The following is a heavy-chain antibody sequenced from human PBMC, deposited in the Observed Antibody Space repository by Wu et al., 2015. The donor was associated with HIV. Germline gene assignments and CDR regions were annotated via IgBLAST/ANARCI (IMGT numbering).Heavy chain of an antibody. Sequence: QVQLVQSGAEVKKPGASVKVSCKASGYTFTGYYMHWVRQAPGQGLEWMGWINPNSGGTNYAQKFQGRVTMTRDTSISTAYMELSRLRSDDAAVYYCARESSTSSGPDAFDIWGQGTMVTVSS. CDR2: INPNSGGT. CDR3: ARESSTSSGPDAFDI. J-gene: IGHJ3*02. V-gene: IGHV1-2*02. CDR1: GYTFTGYY. D-gene: IGHD2-2*01.